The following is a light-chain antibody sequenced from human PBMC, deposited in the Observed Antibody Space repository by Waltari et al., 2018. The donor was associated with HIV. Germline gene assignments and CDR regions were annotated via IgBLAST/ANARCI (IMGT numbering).Light chain of an antibody. CDR3: QSYDSITWV. Sequence: NFMLTQPHSVSESPGKTVTISCTGSSGSIASNYVQWYQQRPGSAPTTVIYEHNQRPSGVPVRFSGSIDSSSNSASLTLSGLKTEDEADYYCQSYDSITWVFGGGTKLTVL. V-gene: IGLV6-57*02. J-gene: IGLJ3*02. CDR2: EHN. CDR1: SGSIASNY.